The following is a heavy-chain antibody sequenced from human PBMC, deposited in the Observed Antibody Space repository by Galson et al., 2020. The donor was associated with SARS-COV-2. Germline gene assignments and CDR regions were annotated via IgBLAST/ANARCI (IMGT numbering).Heavy chain of an antibody. Sequence: SETLSLTCTVSGGSVSGYYWSWIRQPPGKGLEWIGYIFYRGSTNYNPSLKSRVTISIDTSKNQFSLKLSSVTAADTAVYYCARASSVAAPGRYFQHWGQGTLVTVSS. CDR3: ARASSVAAPGRYFQH. CDR1: GGSVSGYY. D-gene: IGHD6-13*01. V-gene: IGHV4-59*02. J-gene: IGHJ1*01. CDR2: IFYRGST.